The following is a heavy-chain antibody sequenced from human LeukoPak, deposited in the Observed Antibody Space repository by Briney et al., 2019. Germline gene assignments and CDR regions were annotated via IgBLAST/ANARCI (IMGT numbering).Heavy chain of an antibody. CDR1: GFTFSSYS. J-gene: IGHJ4*02. V-gene: IGHV3-21*01. CDR3: ARAPITVFGVVDNDY. Sequence: GGSLRLSCAASGFTFSSYSMNWVRQAPGKGLEWVSSISGSSSYIYYADSVKGRFTISRDNAKNSLYLQMNSLRAEDTGVYYCARAPITVFGVVDNDYWGQGTLATVSS. CDR2: ISGSSSYI. D-gene: IGHD3-3*01.